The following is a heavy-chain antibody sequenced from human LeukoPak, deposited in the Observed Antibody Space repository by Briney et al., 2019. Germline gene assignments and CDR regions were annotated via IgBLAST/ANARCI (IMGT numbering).Heavy chain of an antibody. D-gene: IGHD5-24*01. J-gene: IGHJ4*02. CDR1: GGSIGSSSYY. V-gene: IGHV4-39*01. CDR2: IYYSGST. CDR3: ARRPRRDGYNYRDY. Sequence: PSETLSLTCTVSGGSIGSSSYYWGWIRQPPGKGLEWIGSIYYSGSTYYNPSLKSRVTISVDTSKNQFSLKLSSVTAADTAVYYCARRPRRDGYNYRDYWGQGTLVTVSS.